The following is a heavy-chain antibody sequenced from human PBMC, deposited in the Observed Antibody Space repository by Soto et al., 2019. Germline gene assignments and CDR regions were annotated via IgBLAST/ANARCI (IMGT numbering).Heavy chain of an antibody. Sequence: GGSLRLSCAASGFTFSNAWMNWVRQAPGKGLEWVGRIKSKTDGGTTDYAAPVKGRFTISRDDSKNTLYLQMNSLKTEDTAVYYCTTDARSDRDFWSGYYNDYWGQGTLVTVSS. CDR1: GFTFSNAW. V-gene: IGHV3-15*07. J-gene: IGHJ4*02. D-gene: IGHD3-3*01. CDR3: TTDARSDRDFWSGYYNDY. CDR2: IKSKTDGGTT.